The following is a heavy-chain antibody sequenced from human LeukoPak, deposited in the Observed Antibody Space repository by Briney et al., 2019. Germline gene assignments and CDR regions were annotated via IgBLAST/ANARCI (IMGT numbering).Heavy chain of an antibody. V-gene: IGHV3-23*01. Sequence: GGSLRLSCAASGFTFSSYAMSWVRQAPGKGLEWVSAISGSGGSTYYADSVKGRFTISRDNSKNTLYLQMNSLRAEDTAVYYCARAAEERIYYYGSGSYYGYWGQGTLVTVSS. J-gene: IGHJ4*02. CDR2: ISGSGGST. CDR1: GFTFSSYA. CDR3: ARAAEERIYYYGSGSYYGY. D-gene: IGHD3-10*01.